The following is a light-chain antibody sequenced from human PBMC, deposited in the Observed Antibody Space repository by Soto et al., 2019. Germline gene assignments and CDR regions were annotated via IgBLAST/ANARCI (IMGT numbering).Light chain of an antibody. CDR2: EVS. CDR1: SSDVGGYNY. Sequence: QSVLTQPASVSGSPGQTITISCTATSSDVGGYNYVSWYQHNPGKAPKLLTYEVSNRPSGVSDRFSGSKSDNMASLTISGLQAEDEADYYCSSYTSTNTPVVFGGGTKVTVL. V-gene: IGLV2-14*01. J-gene: IGLJ2*01. CDR3: SSYTSTNTPVV.